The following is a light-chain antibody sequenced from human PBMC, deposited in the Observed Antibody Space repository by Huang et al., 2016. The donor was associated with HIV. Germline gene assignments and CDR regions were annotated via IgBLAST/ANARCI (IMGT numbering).Light chain of an antibody. CDR1: RSVGNN. CDR2: CAY. CDR3: QQYNDWPPWYT. Sequence: IVMTQSPATLSVSPGERVTLSCRASRSVGNNLAWYQQKVGQPPRLLILCAYTRATGIAARFSGSGAGTDFTLTISSLQSEDFAVYYCQQYNDWPPWYTFGQGTKLEIK. J-gene: IGKJ2*01. V-gene: IGKV3-15*01.